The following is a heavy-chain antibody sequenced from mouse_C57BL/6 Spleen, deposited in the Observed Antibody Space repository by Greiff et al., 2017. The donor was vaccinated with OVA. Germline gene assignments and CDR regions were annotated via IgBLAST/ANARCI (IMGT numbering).Heavy chain of an antibody. CDR2: FNPSTGGT. Sequence: VQLQQSGPELVKPGASVKISCKASGYSFTGYYMNWVKQSPEKSLEWIGEFNPSTGGTTYNQKFKAKATLTVDKSSSTAYMQLKSLTSEDSAVYYCARRYFDVWGTGTTVTVSS. CDR1: GYSFTGYY. CDR3: ARRYFDV. J-gene: IGHJ1*03. V-gene: IGHV1-42*01.